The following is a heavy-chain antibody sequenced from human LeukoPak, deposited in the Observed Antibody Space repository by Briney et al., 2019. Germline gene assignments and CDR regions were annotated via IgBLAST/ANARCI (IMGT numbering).Heavy chain of an antibody. CDR3: ARGSNTDQSYYYYYCYMDV. D-gene: IGHD5-18*01. CDR1: GYTFTSYD. CDR2: MNPNSGNT. V-gene: IGHV1-8*01. J-gene: IGHJ6*03. Sequence: ASVKVSCKASGYTFTSYDINWVRQATGQGLEWMGWMNPNSGNTGYAQKFQGRVTMTRNTSISTAYMELSSLRSVDTAVYYCARGSNTDQSYYYYYCYMDVWGKGTTVTVSS.